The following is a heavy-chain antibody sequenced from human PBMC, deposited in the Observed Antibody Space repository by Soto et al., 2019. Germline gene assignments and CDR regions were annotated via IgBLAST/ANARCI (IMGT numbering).Heavy chain of an antibody. Sequence: SVKVSSTASGYTFPSYGISWVRQAPGQGREWMGGIIPIFGTANYAQKFHGRVTLTADGSPSTAYVDLGSLRSEDTAVYYCARDGGRWANGTVYYF. V-gene: IGHV1-69*01. CDR1: GYTFPSYG. CDR2: IIPIFGTA. CDR3: ARDGGRWANGTVYYF. J-gene: IGHJ4*01. D-gene: IGHD1-7*01.